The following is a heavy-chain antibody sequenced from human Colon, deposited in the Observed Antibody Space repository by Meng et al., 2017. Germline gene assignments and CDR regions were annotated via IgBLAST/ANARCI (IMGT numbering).Heavy chain of an antibody. J-gene: IGHJ5*02. CDR1: GASSSSTYW. V-gene: IGHV4-4*02. CDR2: VHHSGGT. D-gene: IGHD2-15*01. CDR3: GRNGAYSIDP. Sequence: QVQLQESGPGLVKPSGTLSLPCAVSGASSSSTYWWSWVRQPPGKGLEWIGEVHHSGGTNYNPSLKSRVTISVDESNNQYSLSLTSVTAADTAIYYCGRNGAYSIDPWGRGTLVTVSS.